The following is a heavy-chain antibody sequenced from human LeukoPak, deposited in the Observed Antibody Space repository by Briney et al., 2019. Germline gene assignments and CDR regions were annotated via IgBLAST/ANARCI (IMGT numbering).Heavy chain of an antibody. CDR2: ISSSSSYI. D-gene: IGHD4-23*01. CDR3: AGTTTVVTCDFDY. J-gene: IGHJ4*02. V-gene: IGHV3-21*01. Sequence: GGSLRLSCAASGFTVSSNYMNWVRQAPGKGLEWVSSISSSSSYIYYADSVKGRFTISRDNAKNSLYLQMNSLRAEDTAVYYCAGTTTVVTCDFDYWGQGTLVTVSS. CDR1: GFTVSSNY.